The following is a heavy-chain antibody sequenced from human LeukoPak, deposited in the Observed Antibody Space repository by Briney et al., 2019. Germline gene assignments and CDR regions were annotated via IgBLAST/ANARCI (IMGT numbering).Heavy chain of an antibody. V-gene: IGHV3-7*01. CDR1: GFTFNTFW. CDR2: IKEDGRET. CDR3: ARDRLHGSYDS. Sequence: GGSLRLSCAASGFTFNTFWMSWVRQAPGKGLEWVANIKEDGRETNYVEFVRGRFTISRDNAKNSLFLQMNSLRAEDTAMYFCARDRLHGSYDSWGQGTLVTVSS. J-gene: IGHJ5*01. D-gene: IGHD3-10*01.